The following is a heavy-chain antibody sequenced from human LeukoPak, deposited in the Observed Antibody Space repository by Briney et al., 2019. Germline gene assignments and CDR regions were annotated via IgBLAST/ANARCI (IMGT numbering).Heavy chain of an antibody. V-gene: IGHV1-3*01. CDR2: INAGSGYT. Sequence: GASVKVSCKASGYTFTNHAINWVRQAPGQRLEWVGWINAGSGYTKYSQRFQGRITITRDTSATTGYMELSRLRSDDTAVYYCARGDIVVLPAGIPHNWFDPWGQGTLVTLSS. D-gene: IGHD2-2*02. J-gene: IGHJ5*02. CDR1: GYTFTNHA. CDR3: ARGDIVVLPAGIPHNWFDP.